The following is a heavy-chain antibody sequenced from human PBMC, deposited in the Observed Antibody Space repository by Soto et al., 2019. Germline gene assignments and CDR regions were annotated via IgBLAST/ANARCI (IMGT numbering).Heavy chain of an antibody. CDR1: GYIFNSYG. V-gene: IGHV1-18*01. CDR3: ARGQGEYCSGGSCYANYYYSGMDA. D-gene: IGHD2-15*01. Sequence: ASVKVSCKASGYIFNSYGITWVRQAPGQGLEWVGWISAYDGHTSFAQKPQDRVTMTTDTSTSTAYMDLRSLKSDDSAVYYCARGQGEYCSGGSCYANYYYSGMDAWGQGTTVTVSS. J-gene: IGHJ6*02. CDR2: ISAYDGHT.